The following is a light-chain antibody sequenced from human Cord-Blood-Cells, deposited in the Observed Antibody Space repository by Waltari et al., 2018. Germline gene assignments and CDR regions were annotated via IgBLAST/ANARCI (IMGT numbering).Light chain of an antibody. Sequence: QPALTQPRSVSGSPGHSVTTSCPGPSRSVGCYTYVSWYQQNPGKAPKLMIYDVSKRPSGVPDRFSGSKSGNTASLTISGLQAEDEADYYCCSYAGSYTWVFGGGTKLTVL. J-gene: IGLJ3*02. V-gene: IGLV2-11*01. CDR1: SRSVGCYTY. CDR3: CSYAGSYTWV. CDR2: DVS.